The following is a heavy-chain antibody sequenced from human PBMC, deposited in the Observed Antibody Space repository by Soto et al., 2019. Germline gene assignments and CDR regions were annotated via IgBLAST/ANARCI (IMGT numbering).Heavy chain of an antibody. CDR1: GGSISSYY. CDR3: ARIKRIAAAGRGYYYGMDV. J-gene: IGHJ6*02. D-gene: IGHD6-13*01. CDR2: IYYSGST. Sequence: PSETLSLTCTVSGGSISSYYWSWIRQPPGKGLEWIGYIYYSGSTNYNPSLKSRVTISVDTSKNQFSLKLSSVTAADTAVYYCARIKRIAAAGRGYYYGMDVWGQGTTVTVSS. V-gene: IGHV4-59*01.